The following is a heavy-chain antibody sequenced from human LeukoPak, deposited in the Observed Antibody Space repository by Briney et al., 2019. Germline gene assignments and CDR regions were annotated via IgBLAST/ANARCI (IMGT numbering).Heavy chain of an antibody. D-gene: IGHD3-22*01. CDR2: IIPIFGTA. V-gene: IGHV1-69*05. CDR3: AAGLITMIVVDGDYYYYMDV. CDR1: GGTFSSYA. Sequence: GSSVQVSCKASGGTFSSYAISWVRQAPGQGLEWMGRIIPIFGTANYAQKFQGRVTITTDESTSTAYMELSSLRSEDTAVYYCAAGLITMIVVDGDYYYYMDVWGKGTTVTVSS. J-gene: IGHJ6*03.